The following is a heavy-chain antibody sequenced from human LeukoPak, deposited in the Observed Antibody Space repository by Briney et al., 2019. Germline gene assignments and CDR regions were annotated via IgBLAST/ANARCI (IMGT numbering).Heavy chain of an antibody. V-gene: IGHV3-30*02. CDR3: AKDRSTYNVLTGYQDY. J-gene: IGHJ4*02. D-gene: IGHD3-9*01. Sequence: GGSLRLSCAVSGFTFSRYGMHWVRQTPGKGLEWVALISYDGGNKDYVDSVKGRFTVSRDNSRNTLYLQMNSPRPEDTAVYYCAKDRSTYNVLTGYQDYWGQGTLVTVSS. CDR2: ISYDGGNK. CDR1: GFTFSRYG.